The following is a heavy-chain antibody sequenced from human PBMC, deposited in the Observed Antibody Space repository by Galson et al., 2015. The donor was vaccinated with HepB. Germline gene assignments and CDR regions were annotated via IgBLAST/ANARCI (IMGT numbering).Heavy chain of an antibody. Sequence: SVKVSCKASGYTFTSYGISWVRQAPGQGLEWVGWINTYNGNTHYAQNLQGRVTMTTDTSTSTAYMELRTLRSDDTGVYYCARPQGLVRGPYPGSDAFNVWGQGTMVTVSS. V-gene: IGHV1-18*04. CDR2: INTYNGNT. CDR3: ARPQGLVRGPYPGSDAFNV. CDR1: GYTFTSYG. J-gene: IGHJ3*01. D-gene: IGHD3-10*01.